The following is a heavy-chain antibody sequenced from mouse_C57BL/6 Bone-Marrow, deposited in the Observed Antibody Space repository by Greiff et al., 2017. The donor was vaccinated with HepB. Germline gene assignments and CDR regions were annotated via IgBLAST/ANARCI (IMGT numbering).Heavy chain of an antibody. CDR3: ARGLGKDY. D-gene: IGHD4-1*01. J-gene: IGHJ2*01. Sequence: EVKLVESGAELVKPGASVKLSCTASGFNIKDTYMNWVKQRPEQGLVWIGRIDPANGNTKYDPKFQGKATITADTSSNTAYLQLSSLTSEDTAVYYCARGLGKDYWGQGTTLTVSS. V-gene: IGHV14-3*02. CDR1: GFNIKDTY. CDR2: IDPANGNT.